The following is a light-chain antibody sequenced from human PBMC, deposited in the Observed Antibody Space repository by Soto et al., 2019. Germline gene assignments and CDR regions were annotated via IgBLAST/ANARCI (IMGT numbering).Light chain of an antibody. J-gene: IGKJ4*01. CDR1: QSLLYTSNNKNY. CDR3: LQDYNYPLT. Sequence: DIVLTQSPDSLAVSLGERATINCKSSQSLLYTSNNKNYLAWYQQKPGKAPKVLIYAASSLQSGVPSRFSGSGSGTDFTLTISSLQPEDFATYYCLQDYNYPLTFGGGTKVDIK. V-gene: IGKV4-1*01. CDR2: AAS.